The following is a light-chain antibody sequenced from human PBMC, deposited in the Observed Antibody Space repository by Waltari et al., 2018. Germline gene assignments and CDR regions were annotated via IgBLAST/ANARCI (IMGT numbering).Light chain of an antibody. CDR1: QSVSNW. V-gene: IGKV1-5*03. CDR3: QQYNDDPRT. CDR2: KAS. J-gene: IGKJ1*01. Sequence: DIQMTQSPSTLSASVGDRVTITCRASQSVSNWLAWYQQKPGKAPNLLIYKASSLESGVPSRFIGSGSGTEFTLTISSLQPDDFATYYCQQYNDDPRTFGQGTEVEFK.